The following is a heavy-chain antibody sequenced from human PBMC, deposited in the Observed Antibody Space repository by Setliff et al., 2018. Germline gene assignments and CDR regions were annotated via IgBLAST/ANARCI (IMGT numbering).Heavy chain of an antibody. CDR2: IYSSGST. V-gene: IGHV4-30-4*08. CDR3: ARESRYYYDNLGTLDY. J-gene: IGHJ4*02. D-gene: IGHD3-22*01. Sequence: PSETLSLTCTVSGGSISSGDYYWSWIRQPPGKGLEGIGYIYSSGSTYYNPSLKSRVSISVDTSKNQFSLKLSSVTAADTAVYYCARESRYYYDNLGTLDYWGQGTLVTVSS. CDR1: GGSISSGDYY.